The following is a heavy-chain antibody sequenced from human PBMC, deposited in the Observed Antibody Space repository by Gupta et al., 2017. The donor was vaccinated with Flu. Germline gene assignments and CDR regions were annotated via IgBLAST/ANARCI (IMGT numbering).Heavy chain of an antibody. J-gene: IGHJ3*02. CDR2: INHSGST. D-gene: IGHD3-10*01. Sequence: QVQLQQWGAGLLKPSETLSLTCAVYGGSFSGYYWSWIRQPPGKGLEWIGEINHSGSTNYNPSRKSRVTISVDTSKNQFSLKLSSVTDADTAVYYCARVRTGRKGRGAFDIWGQGTMVTVSS. CDR3: ARVRTGRKGRGAFDI. V-gene: IGHV4-34*01. CDR1: GGSFSGYY.